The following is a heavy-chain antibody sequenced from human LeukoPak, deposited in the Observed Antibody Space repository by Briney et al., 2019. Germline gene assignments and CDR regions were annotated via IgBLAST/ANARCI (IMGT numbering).Heavy chain of an antibody. V-gene: IGHV3-74*01. CDR1: GFTFSSYW. CDR3: ARSNQADDY. Sequence: GGSLRLSCAAAGFTFSSYWMHWVRQVPGKGLVWVSRVNPGGSSTAYADSVKGRFSISRDNVRNTLYLQMNSLRDEDTAVYYCARSNQADDYWGQGTLVTVSS. J-gene: IGHJ4*02. CDR2: VNPGGSST. D-gene: IGHD4-11*01.